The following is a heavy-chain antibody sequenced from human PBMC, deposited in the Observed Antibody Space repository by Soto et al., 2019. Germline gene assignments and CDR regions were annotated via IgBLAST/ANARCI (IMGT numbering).Heavy chain of an antibody. J-gene: IGHJ5*02. CDR1: GGSISSGVHS. D-gene: IGHD3-10*01. Sequence: QLHLQESGSGLVKPSQALSLTCTVSGGSISSGVHSWNWIRQLPGKGLEWIGYIYHSGTTYYNPSLQSRVTISVDNSKNEFSLKLSSVTAADTAIYYCVRDRKVRGWLAPWGQGAPVTVS. CDR3: VRDRKVRGWLAP. V-gene: IGHV4-30-2*06. CDR2: IYHSGTT.